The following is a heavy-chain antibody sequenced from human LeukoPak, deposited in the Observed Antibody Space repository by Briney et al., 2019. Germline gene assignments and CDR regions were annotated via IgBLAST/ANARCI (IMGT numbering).Heavy chain of an antibody. CDR2: IYYSGST. V-gene: IGHV4-59*08. CDR3: ASRGSGTIFDY. CDR1: GGSISSYY. Sequence: SSETLSLTCTVSGGSISSYYWSWIRQPPGKGLEWIGYIYYSGSTDYNPSLKSRVTISVDTSKNQFSLKLSSVTAADTAVYYCASRGSGTIFDYWGQGTLVTVSS. J-gene: IGHJ4*02. D-gene: IGHD3-10*01.